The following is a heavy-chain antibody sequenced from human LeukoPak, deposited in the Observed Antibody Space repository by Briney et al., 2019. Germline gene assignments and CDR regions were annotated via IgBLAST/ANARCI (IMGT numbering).Heavy chain of an antibody. J-gene: IGHJ5*02. CDR1: GYTFTGYY. V-gene: IGHV1-2*02. CDR3: AREDCGGDCDYGGFWFDP. D-gene: IGHD2-21*02. CDR2: INPNSGGT. Sequence: ASVKVSCKASGYTFTGYYMHWVRQAPGQGLEWMGWINPNSGGTNYAQKFQGRVTMTRDTSISTAYMELSRLRSDDTAVYYCAREDCGGDCDYGGFWFDPWGQGTLVTVSS.